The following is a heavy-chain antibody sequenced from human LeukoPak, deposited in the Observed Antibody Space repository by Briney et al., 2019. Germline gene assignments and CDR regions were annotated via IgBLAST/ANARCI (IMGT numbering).Heavy chain of an antibody. CDR1: GFTFNSHH. D-gene: IGHD3-10*02. V-gene: IGHV3-30*18. CDR3: AELGITMIGGV. Sequence: GGSLRLSCAVSGFTFNSHHMHWVRQAPNKGLDWVAVAPHDGTSPSHAASVNGRFTISRDNSKDTVFLQMDSLRVDDTAIYYCAELGITMIGGVWGKGTTVTISS. CDR2: APHDGTSP. J-gene: IGHJ6*04.